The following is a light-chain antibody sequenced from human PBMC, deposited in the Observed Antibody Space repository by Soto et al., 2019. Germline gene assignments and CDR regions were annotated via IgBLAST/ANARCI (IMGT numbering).Light chain of an antibody. Sequence: EVVLTQSPGTLSLSPGERATLSCRASQSVNSNLAWYQQESGQPPRLLVFGASTRATGVPARFSGSGSGTEFTLTISGLQSEDFAVYFCQQYASWPLTVGGGTKVDIK. CDR3: QQYASWPLT. V-gene: IGKV3-15*01. CDR1: QSVNSN. CDR2: GAS. J-gene: IGKJ4*01.